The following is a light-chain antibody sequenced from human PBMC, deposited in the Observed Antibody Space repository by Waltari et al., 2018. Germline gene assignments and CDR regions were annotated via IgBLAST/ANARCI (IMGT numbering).Light chain of an antibody. CDR3: QQSYSLPRT. CDR1: QNINYY. V-gene: IGKV1-39*01. J-gene: IGKJ4*01. Sequence: DIQMTQSPSSLSASLGDRVTITCRASQNINYYLNWYQQKPGKAPKLLIFGASSLQSAVPSRFSGSGSGTDFTLTISSLQPEDSATYYCQQSYSLPRTFGGGTKEEIK. CDR2: GAS.